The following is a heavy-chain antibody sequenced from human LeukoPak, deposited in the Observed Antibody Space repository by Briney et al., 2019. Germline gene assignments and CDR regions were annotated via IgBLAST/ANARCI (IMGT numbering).Heavy chain of an antibody. V-gene: IGHV6-1*01. J-gene: IGHJ4*02. CDR1: GDSVSSNSAA. D-gene: IGHD3-10*01. Sequence: SQTLSLTCAISGDSVSSNSAAWNWIRQSPSRGLEWLGRTYYRSKWYNDYAVSVKIRITINPYTSKNNFSLHLNSVTPEDTAVYYCALMVQGVVRYWGQGTLVTVSS. CDR2: TYYRSKWYN. CDR3: ALMVQGVVRY.